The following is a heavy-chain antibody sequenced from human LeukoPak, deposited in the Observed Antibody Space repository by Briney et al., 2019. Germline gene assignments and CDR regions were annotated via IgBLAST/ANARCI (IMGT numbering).Heavy chain of an antibody. CDR2: IMPIFDIA. Sequence: SVKVSCKASGYTFTRYGISWVRQAPGQGLEWMGGIMPIFDIADYAQKFQGRITITADESTSTVYMELSSLRSEDTAVYYCAREEERIAIFGVTNSRFDYWGQGTLVTVSS. CDR1: GYTFTRYG. V-gene: IGHV1-69*13. D-gene: IGHD3-3*01. J-gene: IGHJ4*02. CDR3: AREEERIAIFGVTNSRFDY.